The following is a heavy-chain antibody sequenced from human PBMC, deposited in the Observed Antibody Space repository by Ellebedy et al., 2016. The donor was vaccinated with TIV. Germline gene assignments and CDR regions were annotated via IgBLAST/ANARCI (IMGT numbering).Heavy chain of an antibody. V-gene: IGHV3-74*01. CDR1: GFTFSSYW. J-gene: IGHJ5*02. CDR3: ARDRYSSSSSRANWFDP. D-gene: IGHD6-6*01. Sequence: GGSLRLSCAASGFTFSSYWMHWVRQAPGKGLVWVSRINSDGSSTSYADSVKGRFTISRDNAKNTLYLQMNSLRAEDTAVYYCARDRYSSSSSRANWFDPWGQGTLVTVSS. CDR2: INSDGSST.